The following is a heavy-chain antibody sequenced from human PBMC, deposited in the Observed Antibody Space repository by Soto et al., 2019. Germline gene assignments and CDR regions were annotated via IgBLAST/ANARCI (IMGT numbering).Heavy chain of an antibody. D-gene: IGHD1-1*01. CDR1: GDSINSYY. CDR3: ARQGYGAPPGRVDA. V-gene: IGHV4-59*08. J-gene: IGHJ6*02. Sequence: QVLLQESGPGVVKPSGTLSLSCTVSGDSINSYYWSWIRQPPGKEMEWIGYVSRIWGSACNPSHQSRVAISLAQTKSQLSLEPTSVIATDAAGYYCARQGYGAPPGRVDAWGQGTRVTVSS. CDR2: VSRIWGS.